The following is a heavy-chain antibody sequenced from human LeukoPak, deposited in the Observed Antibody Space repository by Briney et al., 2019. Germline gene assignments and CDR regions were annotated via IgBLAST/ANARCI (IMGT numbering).Heavy chain of an antibody. CDR3: AADRAGSYLRFVY. Sequence: TSVKASCKASGFTFTSSVVQWVRQARGQRLEWIGWIVVGSGNTNYAQKFQERVTITRDMSTSTAYMELSSLRFEDTAVYYCAADRAGSYLRFVYWGQGTPVTVSS. D-gene: IGHD3-10*01. V-gene: IGHV1-58*01. CDR2: IVVGSGNT. J-gene: IGHJ4*02. CDR1: GFTFTSSV.